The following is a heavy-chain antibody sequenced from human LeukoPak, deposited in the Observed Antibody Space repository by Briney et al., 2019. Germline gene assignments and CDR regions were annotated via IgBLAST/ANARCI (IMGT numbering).Heavy chain of an antibody. CDR3: AKDLRGVVVVPAAPGS. V-gene: IGHV3-30*02. D-gene: IGHD2-2*01. CDR2: IRYDGSNK. CDR1: GFTFSSYW. Sequence: GGSLRLSCAASGFTFSSYWMSWVRQAPGKGLEWVAFIRYDGSNKYYADSVKGRFTISRDNSKNTLYLQMNSLRAEDTAVYYCAKDLRGVVVVPAAPGSWGQGTLVTVSS. J-gene: IGHJ5*02.